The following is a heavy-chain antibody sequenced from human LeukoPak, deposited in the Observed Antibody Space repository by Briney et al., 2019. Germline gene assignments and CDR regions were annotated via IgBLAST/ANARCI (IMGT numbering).Heavy chain of an antibody. D-gene: IGHD3-22*01. CDR1: GGSISSGSYY. J-gene: IGHJ3*02. CDR3: ARWDSSGYYFDAFDI. Sequence: SETLSLTCTVSGGSISSGSYYWSWIRQPAGKGLEWIGRIYTSGSTNYNPSLKSRVTISVDTSKNQCSLKLSSVTAADTAVYYCARWDSSGYYFDAFDIWGQGTMVTVSS. V-gene: IGHV4-61*02. CDR2: IYTSGST.